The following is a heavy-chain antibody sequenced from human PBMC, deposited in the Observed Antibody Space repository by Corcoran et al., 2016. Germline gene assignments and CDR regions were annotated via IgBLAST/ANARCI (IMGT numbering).Heavy chain of an antibody. CDR1: GFTFSSYW. V-gene: IGHV3-74*01. D-gene: IGHD4-17*01. CDR2: INSDGSST. CDR3: ARWMTTVTTLAFDD. Sequence: EVQLVESGGGLVQPGGSLRLSCAASGFTFSSYWMHWVRQAPGKGLVWVSRINSDGSSTSYADSVKGRFTISRANAKNTLYLQINSLRAEDTAVYYCARWMTTVTTLAFDDWGQGTLVTVSS. J-gene: IGHJ4*02.